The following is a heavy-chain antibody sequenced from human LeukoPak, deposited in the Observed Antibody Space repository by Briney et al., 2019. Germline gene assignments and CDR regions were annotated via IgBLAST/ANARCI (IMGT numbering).Heavy chain of an antibody. Sequence: GGPLRFSWAAPGLTLRSNAMGWVGKAQGKGREGGSVISGSGGNTYYADSVKGRFTISRDNSKNTLYLQMNSLRAEDTAVYYCAKDAYHFDFHDAFDIWGQGTMVTVSS. CDR3: AKDAYHFDFHDAFDI. V-gene: IGHV3-23*01. D-gene: IGHD3-9*01. CDR1: GLTLRSNA. J-gene: IGHJ3*02. CDR2: ISGSGGNT.